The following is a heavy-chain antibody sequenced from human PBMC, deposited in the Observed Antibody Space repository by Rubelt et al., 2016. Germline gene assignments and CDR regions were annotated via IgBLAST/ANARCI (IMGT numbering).Heavy chain of an antibody. V-gene: IGHV3-7*03. CDR3: VTGSNHVDKTRRFDR. CDR1: GFTFSSYS. J-gene: IGHJ5*02. CDR2: IKQDGSER. Sequence: VRPGGSLRLSCAASGFTFSSYSMNWVRQAPGKGLEWVANIKQDGSERQYVDSVKGRFTISRDNSKTTLFVQMNSLRAKDTAIYYCVTGSNHVDKTRRFDRWGQGNLVTVSS. D-gene: IGHD2-2*01.